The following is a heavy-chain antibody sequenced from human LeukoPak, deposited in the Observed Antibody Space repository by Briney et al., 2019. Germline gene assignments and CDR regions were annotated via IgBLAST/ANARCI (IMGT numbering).Heavy chain of an antibody. J-gene: IGHJ4*02. D-gene: IGHD1-1*01. Sequence: GGSLRLSCAASGFTFDDYAMHWVRQAPGKGLEWVSGISWNSGSIGYADSVKGRFTISRDNAKNSLYLQMNSLRAEDTAVYYCARDGGRKDDYWGQGTLVTVSS. CDR1: GFTFDDYA. V-gene: IGHV3-9*01. CDR2: ISWNSGSI. CDR3: ARDGGRKDDY.